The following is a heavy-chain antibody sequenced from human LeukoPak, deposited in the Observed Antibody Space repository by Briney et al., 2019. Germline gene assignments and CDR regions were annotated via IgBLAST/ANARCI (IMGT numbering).Heavy chain of an antibody. J-gene: IGHJ4*02. Sequence: PGGFLRLSCAASGFSFSSYSMNWVRQAPGKGLEWVSYISGSDNAKHYTDSVKGRFTISRDNAKNALYLQMNSLRAEDTAVYFCARDYLYAFDYWGQGTLVTVSS. CDR2: ISGSDNAK. CDR1: GFSFSSYS. V-gene: IGHV3-48*01. CDR3: ARDYLYAFDY. D-gene: IGHD2-2*01.